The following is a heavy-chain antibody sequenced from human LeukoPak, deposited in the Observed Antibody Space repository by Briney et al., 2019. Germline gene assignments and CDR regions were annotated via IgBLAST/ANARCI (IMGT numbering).Heavy chain of an antibody. Sequence: TGGSLRLSCAASGFTFSSYSMNWVRQAPGKGLEWVSLIGTTGDTFYPDSVKGRFTISRENAKNSLYLQINSLRAGDTAIYYCARGRGYYFDYWGQGTLVTVSS. V-gene: IGHV3-13*01. D-gene: IGHD1-26*01. CDR3: ARGRGYYFDY. J-gene: IGHJ4*02. CDR1: GFTFSSYS. CDR2: IGTTGDT.